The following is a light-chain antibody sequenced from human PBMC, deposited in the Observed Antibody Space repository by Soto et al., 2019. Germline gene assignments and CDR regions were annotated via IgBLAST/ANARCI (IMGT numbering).Light chain of an antibody. Sequence: EIEMTQSPAALSVSPGKMFTLSCRSSQNIGGNLAWYKQRPGQSPRLLIYAASDRATGVPARFSGSGSGTEFTLTINRMKSEDFAVYYCQQYAQRWTFGQGTKVDIK. J-gene: IGKJ1*01. CDR2: AAS. CDR3: QQYAQRWT. CDR1: QNIGGN. V-gene: IGKV3-15*01.